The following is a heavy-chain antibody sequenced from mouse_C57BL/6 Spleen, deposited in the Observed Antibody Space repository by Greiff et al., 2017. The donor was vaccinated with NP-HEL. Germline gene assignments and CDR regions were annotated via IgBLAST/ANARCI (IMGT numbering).Heavy chain of an antibody. CDR3: ARSQYYGSSLYYFDY. J-gene: IGHJ2*01. CDR1: GYAFSSYW. V-gene: IGHV1-80*01. Sequence: QLQQSGAELVKPGASVKISCKASGYAFSSYWMNWVKQRPGKGLEWIGQIYPGDGDTNYNGKFKGKATLTADKSSSTAYMQLSSLTSEDSAVYFCARSQYYGSSLYYFDYWGQGTTLTVSS. D-gene: IGHD1-1*01. CDR2: IYPGDGDT.